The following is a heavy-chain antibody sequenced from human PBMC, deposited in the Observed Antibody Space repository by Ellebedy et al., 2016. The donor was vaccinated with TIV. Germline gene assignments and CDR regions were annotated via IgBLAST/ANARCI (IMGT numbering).Heavy chain of an antibody. J-gene: IGHJ4*02. D-gene: IGHD3-16*01. CDR3: VRDQSYGHSYFDY. V-gene: IGHV3-23*01. CDR1: GFTVSSNY. CDR2: ISGSGGST. Sequence: GESLKISCAASGFTVSSNYMSWVRQAPGKGLEWVSSISGSGGSTYDADSVKGRVTISRDNSRNTLFLQMNSLRADDTAVYFCVRDQSYGHSYFDYWGQGTLVTVSS.